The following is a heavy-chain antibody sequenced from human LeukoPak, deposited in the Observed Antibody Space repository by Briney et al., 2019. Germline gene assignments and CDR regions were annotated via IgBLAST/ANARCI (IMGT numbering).Heavy chain of an antibody. CDR1: GFTLSSYA. J-gene: IGHJ4*02. CDR2: IYSGGST. Sequence: GGSLRLSCAASGFTLSSYAMSWVRQGPGKGLEWVSVIYSGGSTYYADSVKGRFTISRDNSKNTLYLQMNSLRAEDTAVYYCARGGPAAGRFDYWGQGTLVTVSS. D-gene: IGHD6-13*01. V-gene: IGHV3-66*01. CDR3: ARGGPAAGRFDY.